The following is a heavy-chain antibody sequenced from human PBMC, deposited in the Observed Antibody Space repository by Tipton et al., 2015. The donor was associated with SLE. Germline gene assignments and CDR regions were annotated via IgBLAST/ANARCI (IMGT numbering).Heavy chain of an antibody. CDR3: ARWELLNTVFFDY. CDR2: INHSGST. J-gene: IGHJ4*02. CDR1: GGSISSHY. Sequence: TLSLTCTVSGGSISSHYWSWIRQPPGKWLEWIGEINHSGSTNYNPSLKSRVTISVDTTKHQFSLKLSSETAADTAVYYCARWELLNTVFFDYWGQGTLVTVSS. D-gene: IGHD1-26*01. V-gene: IGHV4-34*01.